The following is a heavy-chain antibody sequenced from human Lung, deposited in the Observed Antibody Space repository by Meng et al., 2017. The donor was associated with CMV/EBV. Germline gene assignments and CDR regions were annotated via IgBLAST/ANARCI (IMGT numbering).Heavy chain of an antibody. Sequence: ASXXVSXKASGYTFSRYGISYVRQAPGQGLQWLGWVGGCDGDTNYAPEFRGRATMNTDTSTNTVYMELRSLTSDDTAVYYCARDWKCLDRSDVFDIWGQGTMVTVSS. J-gene: IGHJ3*02. CDR2: VGGCDGDT. V-gene: IGHV1-18*01. CDR3: ARDWKCLDRSDVFDI. D-gene: IGHD3-9*01. CDR1: GYTFSRYG.